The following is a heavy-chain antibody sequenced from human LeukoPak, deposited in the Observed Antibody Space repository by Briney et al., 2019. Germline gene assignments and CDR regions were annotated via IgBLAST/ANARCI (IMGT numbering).Heavy chain of an antibody. Sequence: PSQTLSLTCTVSGGSISSGGYYWSWIRQHPGKGLEWIGYIYYSGSTYYNPSLKSRVTISVDTSKNQFSLKLSSVTAADTAVYYCARSSYGYVEAVYWGQGTLVTVSS. CDR3: ARSSYGYVEAVY. J-gene: IGHJ4*02. CDR2: IYYSGST. CDR1: GGSISSGGYY. V-gene: IGHV4-31*03. D-gene: IGHD5-18*01.